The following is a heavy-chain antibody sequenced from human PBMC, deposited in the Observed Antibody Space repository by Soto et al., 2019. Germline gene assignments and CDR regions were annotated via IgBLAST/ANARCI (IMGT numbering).Heavy chain of an antibody. CDR1: GYTFTSYA. Sequence: ASVKVSCKASGYTFTSYAMHWVRQAPGQRLEWMGWINAGNGNTKYSQKFQGRVTITRDTSASTAYMELSSLRSEDTAVYYCASAAGEIAAQNAFDIWGQGTMVTVSS. D-gene: IGHD6-6*01. V-gene: IGHV1-3*01. CDR3: ASAAGEIAAQNAFDI. J-gene: IGHJ3*02. CDR2: INAGNGNT.